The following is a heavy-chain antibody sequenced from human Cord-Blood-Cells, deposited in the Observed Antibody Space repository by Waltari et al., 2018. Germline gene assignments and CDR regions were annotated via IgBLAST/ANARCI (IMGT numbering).Heavy chain of an antibody. CDR2: IYYSGIP. Sequence: QLQLQESGPGLVKPSETLSLTCTVSGGSISSSSYYWGWIRQPPGKGLEWIGSIYYSGIPYYNPSLKIRVTISVDTSKNQFSLKLSSVTAADTAVYYCARGSASDMDVWGKGTTVTVSS. CDR1: GGSISSSSYY. CDR3: ARGSASDMDV. J-gene: IGHJ6*03. V-gene: IGHV4-39*01.